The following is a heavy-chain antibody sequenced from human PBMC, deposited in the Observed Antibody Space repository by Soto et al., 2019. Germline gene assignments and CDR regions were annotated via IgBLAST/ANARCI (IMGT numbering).Heavy chain of an antibody. D-gene: IGHD3-16*01. V-gene: IGHV4-34*01. J-gene: IGHJ4*02. CDR1: GGSFSGNY. CDR2: INHSGSN. Sequence: SETLSLTCAVYGGSFSGNYWTWVRQPPGKGLEWIAEINHSGSNNYNPSLRNRVTISVDTAKSQFSLRLDYVTAADTAVYYFARVIIPCLGVFGFWGEGTQVTVYS. CDR3: ARVIIPCLGVFGF.